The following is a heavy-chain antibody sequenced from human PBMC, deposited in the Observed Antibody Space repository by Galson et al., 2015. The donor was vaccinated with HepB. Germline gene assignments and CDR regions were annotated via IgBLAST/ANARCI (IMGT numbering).Heavy chain of an antibody. Sequence: SVKVSCKASGYTFTGYYMHWVRQAPGQGLEWMGWINPNSGGTNYAQKFQGWVTMTRDTSISTAYMELSRLRSDDTAVYYCARGLGPPGGSGSYYIRGRGGGRYGMDVWGQGTTVTVSS. J-gene: IGHJ6*02. CDR1: GYTFTGYY. V-gene: IGHV1-2*04. D-gene: IGHD3-10*01. CDR3: ARGLGPPGGSGSYYIRGRGGGRYGMDV. CDR2: INPNSGGT.